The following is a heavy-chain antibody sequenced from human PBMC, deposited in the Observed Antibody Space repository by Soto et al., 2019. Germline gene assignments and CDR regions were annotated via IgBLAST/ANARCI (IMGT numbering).Heavy chain of an antibody. J-gene: IGHJ5*02. CDR1: GGSISSGGYS. V-gene: IGHV4-30-2*01. CDR3: ARVPDR. D-gene: IGHD2-2*01. Sequence: KPSETLSLTCAVSGGSISSGGYSWSWIRQPPGKGLEWIGYIYHSGSTYYNTSLKSRVTISVDRSKNQFSLKLSSVTAADTAVYYCARVPDRWGQGTLVTV. CDR2: IYHSGST.